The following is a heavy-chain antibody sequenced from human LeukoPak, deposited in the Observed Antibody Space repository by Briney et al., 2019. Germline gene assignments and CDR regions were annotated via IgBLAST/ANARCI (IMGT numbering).Heavy chain of an antibody. CDR3: ARVQLWPRRTIDY. D-gene: IGHD5-18*01. CDR2: INHSGST. V-gene: IGHV4-38-2*02. J-gene: IGHJ4*02. Sequence: SETLSLTCTVSGYSISSGHYWGWIRQPPGKGLEWIGEINHSGSTNYNPSLKSRVTISVDTSKNQFSLKLSSVTAADTAVYYCARVQLWPRRTIDYWGQGTLVTVSS. CDR1: GYSISSGHY.